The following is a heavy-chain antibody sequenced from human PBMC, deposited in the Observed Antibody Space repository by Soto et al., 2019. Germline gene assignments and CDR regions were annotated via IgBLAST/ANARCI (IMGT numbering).Heavy chain of an antibody. CDR3: ARDLWGYCGTDCYPLDV. J-gene: IGHJ6*02. CDR1: GGSISGYY. Sequence: PSETLSLTCTVSGGSISGYYWSWIRQPPGKGLEWIGYMYNTGSTVYNPSLKSRDTISVETSKNQKSLKQNYMTNADTAVYYCARDLWGYCGTDCYPLDVWGQGTTVTVS. CDR2: MYNTGST. V-gene: IGHV4-59*01. D-gene: IGHD2-21*02.